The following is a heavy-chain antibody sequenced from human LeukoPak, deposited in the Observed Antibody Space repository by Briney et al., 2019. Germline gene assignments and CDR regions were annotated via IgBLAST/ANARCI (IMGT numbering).Heavy chain of an antibody. J-gene: IGHJ4*02. CDR1: ADTFTSHD. CDR2: LSPNGGQA. V-gene: IGHV1-8*01. Sequence: ASVKVSCKASADTFTSHDINWVRQAAGQGLEWMAWLSPNGGQAGYAQNFQGRVTLTRDTSTSTAYMELSSLKSEDTAVYYCVTLDVHLRHIDYWGPGTLVTVSS. D-gene: IGHD3/OR15-3a*01. CDR3: VTLDVHLRHIDY.